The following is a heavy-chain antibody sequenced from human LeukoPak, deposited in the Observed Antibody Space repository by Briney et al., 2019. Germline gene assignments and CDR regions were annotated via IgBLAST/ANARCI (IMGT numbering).Heavy chain of an antibody. D-gene: IGHD3-10*01. V-gene: IGHV3-33*08. CDR2: IWYDGSNK. CDR3: ARDGSGSYYTSLDY. CDR1: GFTFSSYG. J-gene: IGHJ4*02. Sequence: GGSLRLSCAASGFTFSSYGMHWVRQAPGKGLEWVAVIWYDGSNKYYADSVKGRFTISRDNSKNTLYLQMNSLRAEDTAVYYCARDGSGSYYTSLDYWGQGTLVTVSS.